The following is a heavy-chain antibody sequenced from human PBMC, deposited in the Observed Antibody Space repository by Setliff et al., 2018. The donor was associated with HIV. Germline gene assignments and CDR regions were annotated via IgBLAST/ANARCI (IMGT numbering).Heavy chain of an antibody. Sequence: PGGSLRLSCAASGFTFSDYYLNWFRLAPGKGLEWISHITNTGSSTNYADSVKGRFTISRDNAKYSLYLQMNTLRAEDTAVYYCARDSRVVTQPDAFDIWGQGTMVTVSS. J-gene: IGHJ3*02. CDR2: ITNTGSST. V-gene: IGHV3-11*04. CDR3: ARDSRVVTQPDAFDI. CDR1: GFTFSDYY. D-gene: IGHD3-3*01.